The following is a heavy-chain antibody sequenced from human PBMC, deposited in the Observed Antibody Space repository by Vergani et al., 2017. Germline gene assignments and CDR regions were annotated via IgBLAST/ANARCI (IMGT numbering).Heavy chain of an antibody. CDR2: IIPIFCTA. CDR1: GGTFSSYA. V-gene: IGHV1-69*01. D-gene: IGHD2-2*01. Sequence: QVQLVQSGAEVKKPGSSVKVSCKASGGTFSSYAISWVRQAPGQGLEWMGGIIPIFCTANYAQKFQGRVTITADESTSTAYMELSSLGSEETAVYYCARVLVAGVRVGYFDYWGQGTLVTVSS. CDR3: ARVLVAGVRVGYFDY. J-gene: IGHJ4*02.